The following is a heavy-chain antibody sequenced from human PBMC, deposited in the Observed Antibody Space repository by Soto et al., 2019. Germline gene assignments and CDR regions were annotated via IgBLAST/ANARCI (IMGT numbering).Heavy chain of an antibody. J-gene: IGHJ4*02. V-gene: IGHV4-39*07. CDR1: GGSISSGDYY. D-gene: IGHD2-8*02. CDR2: INHSGST. CDR3: AREKITGLFDY. Sequence: SETLSLTCTVSGGSISSGDYYWTWIRQPPGTGLEWIGEINHSGSTNYNPSLKSRVTISVDTSKNQFSLKLTSVTAAGTAVYYCAREKITGLFDYWGQAPLVTVPS.